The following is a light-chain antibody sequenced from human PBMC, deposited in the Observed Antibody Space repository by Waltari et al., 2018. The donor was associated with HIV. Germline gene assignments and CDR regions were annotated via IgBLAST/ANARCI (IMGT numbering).Light chain of an antibody. J-gene: IGKJ4*01. V-gene: IGKV1-12*01. CDR2: ATS. Sequence: DVQMTQSPSSVSASVGDRVTITCRASQGISSWLAWYQQRPGDAPKLLIYATSGLHTAVPSRFRGDGFGTEFTLTISSLQPEDFATYYCQQAKTFPLTFGGGTRVEMK. CDR1: QGISSW. CDR3: QQAKTFPLT.